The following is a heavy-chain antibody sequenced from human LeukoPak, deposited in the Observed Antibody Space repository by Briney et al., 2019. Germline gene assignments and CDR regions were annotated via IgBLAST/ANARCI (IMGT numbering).Heavy chain of an antibody. CDR3: ARDSPFEFTMVRGVITFFDY. Sequence: ASVKVSCKASGYTFTSYGISWVRQAPGRGLEWMGWISAYNGNTNYAQKLQGRVTMTTDTSTSTAYMELRSLRSDDTAVYYCARDSPFEFTMVRGVITFFDYWGQGTLVTVSS. J-gene: IGHJ4*02. D-gene: IGHD3-10*01. CDR1: GYTFTSYG. CDR2: ISAYNGNT. V-gene: IGHV1-18*01.